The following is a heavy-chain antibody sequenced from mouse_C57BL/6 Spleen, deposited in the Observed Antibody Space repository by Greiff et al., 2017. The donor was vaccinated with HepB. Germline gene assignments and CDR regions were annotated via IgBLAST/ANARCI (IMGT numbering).Heavy chain of an antibody. V-gene: IGHV1-15*01. CDR3: TRGYNAMDY. CDR1: GYTFTDYE. Sequence: VKLMESGAELVRPGASVTLSCKASGYTFTDYEMHWVKQTPVHGLEWIGAIDPETGGTAYNQKFKGKAILTADKSSSTAYMELRSLTSEDSAVYYCTRGYNAMDYWGQGTSVTVSS. J-gene: IGHJ4*01. D-gene: IGHD1-2*01. CDR2: IDPETGGT.